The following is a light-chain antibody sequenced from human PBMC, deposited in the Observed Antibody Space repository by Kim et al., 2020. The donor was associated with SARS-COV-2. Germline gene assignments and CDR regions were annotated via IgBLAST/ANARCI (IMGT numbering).Light chain of an antibody. CDR3: GTWDNKLSAGV. V-gene: IGLV1-51*01. CDR2: DND. CDR1: TSNMGNNY. J-gene: IGLJ2*01. Sequence: QKVPLSCSGSTSNMGNNYVTRFHQLPGTTPKLRMYDNDKRPSGIPDRFSGSKSGTAATLGIAALQTGDEAVYYCGTWDNKLSAGVFRGGTQLTV.